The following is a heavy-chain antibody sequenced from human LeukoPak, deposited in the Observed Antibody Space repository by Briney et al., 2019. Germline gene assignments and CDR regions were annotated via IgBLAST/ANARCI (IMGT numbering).Heavy chain of an antibody. D-gene: IGHD3-22*01. Sequence: PSENLSLTCTVSGDSMSGYFWIWLRQPPGKGLEWLGYIFYTGSTNYNPSLKSRVTISLYTSTNQFSLRLSSLAPADTAVYDCARLSHDGSGYRPDYSGQGTLVTVSS. J-gene: IGHJ4*02. CDR1: GDSMSGYF. V-gene: IGHV4-59*08. CDR3: ARLSHDGSGYRPDY. CDR2: IFYTGST.